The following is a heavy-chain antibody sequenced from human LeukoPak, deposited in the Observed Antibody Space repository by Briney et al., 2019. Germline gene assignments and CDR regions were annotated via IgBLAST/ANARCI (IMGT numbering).Heavy chain of an antibody. J-gene: IGHJ4*02. CDR2: ISYSGST. CDR3: ATYCSGGSCVTRTFDY. Sequence: SETLSLTCTVSGGSFSTYYWSWIRQSPGKGLEWIGYISYSGSTNYNPSLKSRVTISVDTSRNQFSLKLSSVTAADTAVYYCATYCSGGSCVTRTFDYWGQGTLVTVSS. D-gene: IGHD2-15*01. CDR1: GGSFSTYY. V-gene: IGHV4-59*01.